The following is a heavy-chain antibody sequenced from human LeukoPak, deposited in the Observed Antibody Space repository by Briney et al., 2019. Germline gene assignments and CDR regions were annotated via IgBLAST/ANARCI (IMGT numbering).Heavy chain of an antibody. CDR2: MNVDSGGT. CDR3: ARDSKVTGTSFDS. Sequence: ASVKVSCKASGHMFTDYYIQWVRQAPGQGFEWMGWMNVDSGGTKYAQKFQGRVTMTRDTSISTAFMDLTRLRSDDTAVYYCARDSKVTGTSFDSWGQGTPVTVSS. V-gene: IGHV1-2*02. D-gene: IGHD6-19*01. CDR1: GHMFTDYY. J-gene: IGHJ4*02.